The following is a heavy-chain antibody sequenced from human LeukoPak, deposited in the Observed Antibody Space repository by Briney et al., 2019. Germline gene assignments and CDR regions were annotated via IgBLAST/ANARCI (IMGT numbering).Heavy chain of an antibody. Sequence: SETLSLTCTVSGDSISGYYWSWIRQPPGKGLEWIGYISYSGSTNYNPSLKSRVTISVDTSKNQFSLKLRSVTAADTAVYYCARHGSDYSFDYWGQGTLVTVSS. CDR1: GDSISGYY. V-gene: IGHV4-59*08. CDR2: ISYSGST. CDR3: ARHGSDYSFDY. D-gene: IGHD3-22*01. J-gene: IGHJ4*02.